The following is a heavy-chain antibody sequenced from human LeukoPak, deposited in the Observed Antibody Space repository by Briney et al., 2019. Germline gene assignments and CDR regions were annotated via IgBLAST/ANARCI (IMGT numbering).Heavy chain of an antibody. CDR1: GFTFSSYA. D-gene: IGHD3-22*01. CDR3: ARDLYDSTGIERHFDL. Sequence: PGGSLRLSCAASGFTFSSYAMSWVRQAPGKGLEWVSAISGSGGSTYYADSVKGRFTISRDNSKNTLYLQMNSLRAEDTAVYYCARDLYDSTGIERHFDLWGRGTLVTVSS. V-gene: IGHV3-23*01. CDR2: ISGSGGST. J-gene: IGHJ2*01.